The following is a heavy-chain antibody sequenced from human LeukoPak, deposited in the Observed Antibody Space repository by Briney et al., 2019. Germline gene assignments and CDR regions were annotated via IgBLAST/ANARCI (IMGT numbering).Heavy chain of an antibody. V-gene: IGHV4-30-4*08. CDR2: IYYSGST. CDR1: GGSISSGDYY. J-gene: IGHJ4*02. Sequence: SETLSLTCTVSGGSISSGDYYWSWIRQPPGKGRVWIGYIYYSGSTYYNPSLKSRVTISVDTSKNQFSLKLSSVTAADTAVYYCASLGYCSSTSCFRTPGDYWGQGTLVTVSS. CDR3: ASLGYCSSTSCFRTPGDY. D-gene: IGHD2-2*01.